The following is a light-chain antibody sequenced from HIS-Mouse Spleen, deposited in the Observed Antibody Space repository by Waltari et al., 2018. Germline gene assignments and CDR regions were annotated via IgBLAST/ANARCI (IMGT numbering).Light chain of an antibody. CDR3: QQYDNLPPYT. J-gene: IGKJ2*01. CDR2: DAS. CDR1: QDITNY. Sequence: DIQMTQSPSSLSASVRDRVTITCQASQDITNYLNWDQQKPGKAPKLLIYDASNLETGVPSRFSGSGSGTDFTFTISSLQPEDIATYYCQQYDNLPPYTFGQGTKLEIK. V-gene: IGKV1-33*01.